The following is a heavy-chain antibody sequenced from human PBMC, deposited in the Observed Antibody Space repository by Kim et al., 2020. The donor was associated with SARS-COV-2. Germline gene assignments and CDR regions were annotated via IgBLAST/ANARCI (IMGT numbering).Heavy chain of an antibody. J-gene: IGHJ5*01. D-gene: IGHD3-22*01. CDR1: GFTFSSYA. Sequence: GGSLRLSCAASGFTFSSYAMHWVRQAPGKGLECVAVISYDGSNKYYADSVKGRFTISRDNSKNTLYLQMNSLRAEDTAVYYCAREYDSSGYYYFGKNWF. V-gene: IGHV3-30*04. CDR3: AREYDSSGYYYFGKNWF. CDR2: ISYDGSNK.